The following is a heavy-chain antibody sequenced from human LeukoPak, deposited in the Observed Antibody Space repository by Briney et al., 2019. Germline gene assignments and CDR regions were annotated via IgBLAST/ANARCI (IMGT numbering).Heavy chain of an antibody. D-gene: IGHD3-22*01. V-gene: IGHV4-34*01. CDR1: GGSFSGYY. Sequence: SETLSLTCAVYGGSFSGYYWSWIRQPPGKGLEWIGGINHSGSTNYNPSLKSRVTMSVDTSKKQFSLNLRSVTAAATAVYYWASAVGDITGYQSRGIDYWGQGAPVTVSS. J-gene: IGHJ4*02. CDR2: INHSGST. CDR3: ASAVGDITGYQSRGIDY.